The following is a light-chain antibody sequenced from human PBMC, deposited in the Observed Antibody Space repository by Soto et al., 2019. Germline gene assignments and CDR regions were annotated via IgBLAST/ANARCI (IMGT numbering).Light chain of an antibody. CDR3: QQSYTTPIT. V-gene: IGKV1-39*01. CDR2: AAS. J-gene: IGKJ5*01. CDR1: QTISSH. Sequence: DIQMTQSPSSLSASVGDRVIITCRASQTISSHLNWYQQKPGKAPNLLVYAASSLQSGVPSRFTGSGSGTDFTLTISSLQPDDFATYFCQQSYTTPITFGQGTRL.